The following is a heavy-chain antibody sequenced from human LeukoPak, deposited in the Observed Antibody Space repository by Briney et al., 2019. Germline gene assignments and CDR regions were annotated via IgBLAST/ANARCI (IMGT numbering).Heavy chain of an antibody. V-gene: IGHV3-21*01. CDR3: ARASGTYFEYYFDY. Sequence: PGGSLRLSCAASGFTFSNYNMNWVRQTPGKGLEWVSSISGISSYIYYRDSVKGRFTTSRDNARNELYLQLNSLRAEDTAVYYCARASGTYFEYYFDYRGQGTLVTVSS. CDR2: ISGISSYI. CDR1: GFTFSNYN. D-gene: IGHD1-26*01. J-gene: IGHJ4*02.